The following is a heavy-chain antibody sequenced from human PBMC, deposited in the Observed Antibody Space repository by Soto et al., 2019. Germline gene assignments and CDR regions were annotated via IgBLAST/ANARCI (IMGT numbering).Heavy chain of an antibody. CDR1: AFTFKNHW. D-gene: IGHD2-2*01. CDR3: AKDTVPVATPGFDP. Sequence: LRLSCAASAFTFKNHWMHWVRQVPGKGPVWVSRINGDGSFTSYADAVKGRFTISRDNAKNTLSLQMNSLRAEDTAVYYCAKDTVPVATPGFDPWGQGTLSTFS. J-gene: IGHJ5*02. CDR2: INGDGSFT. V-gene: IGHV3-74*01.